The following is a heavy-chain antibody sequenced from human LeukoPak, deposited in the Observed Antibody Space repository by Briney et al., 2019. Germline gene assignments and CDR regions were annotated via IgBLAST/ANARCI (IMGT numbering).Heavy chain of an antibody. CDR3: ARDLNGDSDY. CDR2: IIPIFGTA. D-gene: IGHD4-17*01. V-gene: IGHV1-69*05. J-gene: IGHJ4*02. Sequence: GASVKVSCKASGGTFSSDAISWVRQAPGQGLEWMGGIIPIFGTANYAQKFQGRVTMTTDTSTSTAYMEPRSLRSDDTAVYYCARDLNGDSDYWGQGTLVTVSS. CDR1: GGTFSSDA.